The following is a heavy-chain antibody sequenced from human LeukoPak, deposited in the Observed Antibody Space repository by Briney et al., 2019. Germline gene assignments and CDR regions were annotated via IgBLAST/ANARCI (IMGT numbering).Heavy chain of an antibody. V-gene: IGHV3-48*03. CDR3: ARADSSGWGSLDY. D-gene: IGHD6-19*01. Sequence: GGSLRLPCAASGFTFSSYEMNWVRQAPGKGLEWVSYISSSGSTIYYADSVKGRFTISRDNAKNSLYLQMNSLRAEDTAVYYCARADSSGWGSLDYWGQGTLVTVSS. CDR1: GFTFSSYE. J-gene: IGHJ4*02. CDR2: ISSSGSTI.